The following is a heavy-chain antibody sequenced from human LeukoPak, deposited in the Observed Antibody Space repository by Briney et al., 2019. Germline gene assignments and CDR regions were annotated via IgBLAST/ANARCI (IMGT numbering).Heavy chain of an antibody. CDR3: ARGPRVASGGRTYYYYYYMDV. D-gene: IGHD3-16*01. CDR2: IIPIFGTA. V-gene: IGHV1-69*05. Sequence: GASVKVSCKASGGTFSSYAISWVRQAPGQGLEWMGGIIPIFGTANYAQKFQGRVTITTDESTSTAYMELSSLRSEDTAVCYCARGPRVASGGRTYYYYYYMDVWGKGTTVTVSS. CDR1: GGTFSSYA. J-gene: IGHJ6*03.